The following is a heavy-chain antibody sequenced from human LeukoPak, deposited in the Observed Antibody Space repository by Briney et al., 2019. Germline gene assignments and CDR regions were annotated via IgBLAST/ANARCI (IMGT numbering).Heavy chain of an antibody. D-gene: IGHD3-9*01. J-gene: IGHJ6*02. CDR1: VGSINGYD. CDR3: ARGRIRYFDYYYGMDV. CDR2: IYYNGST. V-gene: IGHV4-59*01. Sequence: KPSETLSLTCTVSVGSINGYDWRWIRQPPGKGLEWIGYIYYNGSTNYSPSLKRRVAISVDTSKNQFSLKLRSVTAADTAVYYCARGRIRYFDYYYGMDVWGQGTTVTVSS.